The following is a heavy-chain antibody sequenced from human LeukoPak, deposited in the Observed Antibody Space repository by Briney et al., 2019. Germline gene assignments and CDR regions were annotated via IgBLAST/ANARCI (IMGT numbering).Heavy chain of an antibody. CDR3: AKSPTVDAAFDI. Sequence: GGSLRLSCAASGFTFSSYAMSWVRQAPGKGLEWVSGIGYTGDSTFYADSVKGRFTASRDSSKNTLFLHMNSLRAEDTALYYCAKSPTVDAAFDIWGQGTMVTVSS. V-gene: IGHV3-23*01. J-gene: IGHJ3*02. D-gene: IGHD4-23*01. CDR1: GFTFSSYA. CDR2: IGYTGDST.